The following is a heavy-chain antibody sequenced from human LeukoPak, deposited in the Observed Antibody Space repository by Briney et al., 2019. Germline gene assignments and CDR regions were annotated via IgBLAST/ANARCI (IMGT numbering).Heavy chain of an antibody. Sequence: GSLRLSCAASGFTFSSYWMHWIRQPPGKGLEWIGYIYYSGSTSYNPSLKSRLTISVDTSLNQFSLKLNSVTAADTAVYYCARYCSGGDCYSKALDYWGQGILVTVSS. J-gene: IGHJ4*02. V-gene: IGHV4-59*01. CDR2: IYYSGST. CDR3: ARYCSGGDCYSKALDY. D-gene: IGHD2-15*01. CDR1: GFTFSSYW.